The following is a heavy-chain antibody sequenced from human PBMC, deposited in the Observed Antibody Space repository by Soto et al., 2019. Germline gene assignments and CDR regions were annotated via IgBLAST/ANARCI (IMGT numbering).Heavy chain of an antibody. Sequence: GASVKVSCKASGYTFTSYSMHWVRQAPGQRLEWMGWINAGNGNTKYSQKFQGRVTITRDTSASTAYMELSSLRSEDTAVYYCARDPRVAPAYYYYGMDVWGQGTTVTVSS. CDR3: ARDPRVAPAYYYYGMDV. V-gene: IGHV1-3*01. D-gene: IGHD2-15*01. CDR2: INAGNGNT. CDR1: GYTFTSYS. J-gene: IGHJ6*02.